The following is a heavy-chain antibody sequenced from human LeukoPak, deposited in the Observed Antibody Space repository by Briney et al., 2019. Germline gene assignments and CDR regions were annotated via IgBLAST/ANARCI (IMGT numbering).Heavy chain of an antibody. D-gene: IGHD6-19*01. CDR3: ARGIAVAGNFDY. Sequence: PGGSLRLSCAASGFSVSSTYMTWVRQAPGKGLEWVSAISGSGGSTYYADSVKGRFTISRDNSKNTLYLQMNSLRAEDTAVYYCARGIAVAGNFDYWGQGTLVTVSS. V-gene: IGHV3-23*01. J-gene: IGHJ4*02. CDR2: ISGSGGST. CDR1: GFSVSSTY.